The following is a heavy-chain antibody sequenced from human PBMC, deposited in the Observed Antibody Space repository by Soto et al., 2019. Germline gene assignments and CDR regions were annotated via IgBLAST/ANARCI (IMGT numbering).Heavy chain of an antibody. Sequence: SVKVSCKASGGTFSSYAISWVRRAPGQGLEWMGGIIPIFGTANYAQKFQGRVTITADESTSKAYMELRSLRSEDTAVYYCARDRAVAGNYYFDYWRQGTLVTVSS. CDR1: GGTFSSYA. CDR3: ARDRAVAGNYYFDY. J-gene: IGHJ4*02. CDR2: IIPIFGTA. D-gene: IGHD6-19*01. V-gene: IGHV1-69*13.